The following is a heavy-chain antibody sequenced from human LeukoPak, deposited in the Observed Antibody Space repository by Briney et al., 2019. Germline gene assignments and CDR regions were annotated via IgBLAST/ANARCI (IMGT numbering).Heavy chain of an antibody. CDR2: ISYDESDK. CDR3: AKDSGGGICYFDY. D-gene: IGHD2-15*01. V-gene: IGHV3-30*02. J-gene: IGHJ4*02. CDR1: GFTFSRYN. Sequence: GGSLRLSCAASGFTFSRYNMHWVRQAPGKGLEWLAFISYDESDKDYADSVKGRFTISRDNSKNTLYLQMNSLRAGDTAVYYCAKDSGGGICYFDYWGQGSLVTVSS.